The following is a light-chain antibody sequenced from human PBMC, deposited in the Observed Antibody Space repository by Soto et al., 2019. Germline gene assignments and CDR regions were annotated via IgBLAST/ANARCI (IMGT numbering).Light chain of an antibody. CDR1: SSDIGDSNH. CDR3: SSYASTSALYV. CDR2: DVA. Sequence: QSVLTQPASVSGSPGQSITISCTGTSSDIGDSNHVSWYQQHPGKAPELMIYDVASRPSGVSNRFSGSKSGNTASLPISGLQAEDEADYYCSSYASTSALYVFGTGTKVTVL. J-gene: IGLJ1*01. V-gene: IGLV2-14*03.